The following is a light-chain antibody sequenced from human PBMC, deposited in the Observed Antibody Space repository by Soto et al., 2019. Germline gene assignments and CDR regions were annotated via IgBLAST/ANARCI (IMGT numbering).Light chain of an antibody. J-gene: IGKJ3*01. CDR3: QQYNSWPPIFT. V-gene: IGKV3-15*01. CDR2: AAS. CDR1: QSVSTN. Sequence: ERVMTQSPATLSVSPGERATLSCRASQSVSTNLAWYQQKPGQAPRLLIYAASTRATGVPARFSGSGSGTEFTLTISSLQSEDFAVYYCQQYNSWPPIFTFVPGTKVDIK.